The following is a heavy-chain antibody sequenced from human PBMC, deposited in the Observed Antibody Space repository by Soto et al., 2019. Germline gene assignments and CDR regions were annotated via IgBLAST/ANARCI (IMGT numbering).Heavy chain of an antibody. D-gene: IGHD2-21*02. J-gene: IGHJ5*02. CDR3: AKNYCGGDCYSEWFEP. V-gene: IGHV3-23*01. CDR2: ISGSGGST. CDR1: GFTFSSYA. Sequence: SGGSLRLSCAASGFTFSSYAMSWVRQAPGKGLEWVSAISGSGGSTYYADSVKGRFTISRDNSKNTLYLQMNSLRAEDTAVYYCAKNYCGGDCYSEWFEPWGQGTLVTVSS.